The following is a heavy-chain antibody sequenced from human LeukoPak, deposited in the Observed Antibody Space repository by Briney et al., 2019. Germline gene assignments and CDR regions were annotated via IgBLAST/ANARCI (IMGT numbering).Heavy chain of an antibody. CDR3: ARDAGSSGILSH. CDR1: GYTFTGYY. Sequence: AASVKVSCKASGYTFTGYYMHWVRQAPGQGLEWMGWINPNSGGTNYAQNFQGRVTMTRDTSITTAYMELSRLTSDDTAMYYCARDAGSSGILSHWGQGTLVTVSS. V-gene: IGHV1-2*02. D-gene: IGHD3-10*01. J-gene: IGHJ4*02. CDR2: INPNSGGT.